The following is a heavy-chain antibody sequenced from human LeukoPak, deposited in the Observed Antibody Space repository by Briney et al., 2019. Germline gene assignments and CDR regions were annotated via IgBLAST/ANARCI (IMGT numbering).Heavy chain of an antibody. V-gene: IGHV3-7*03. CDR1: GFTFTSYW. CDR2: IKPDGSQT. J-gene: IGHJ5*02. D-gene: IGHD3-3*01. Sequence: PGGSLRLSCAASGFTFTSYWMNWVRQAPGKGLEWVGNIKPDGSQTYYVDSVMGRFTISRDNAKNSVSLQLNSLRAEDTAVYFCVRSIDAWGQGTLVTVSS. CDR3: VRSIDA.